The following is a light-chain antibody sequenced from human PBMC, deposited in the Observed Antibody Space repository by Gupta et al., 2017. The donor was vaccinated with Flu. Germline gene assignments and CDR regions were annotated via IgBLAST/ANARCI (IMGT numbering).Light chain of an antibody. V-gene: IGKV1-5*03. CDR1: QSISTW. J-gene: IGKJ1*01. CDR3: QQYGSYWT. CDR2: KTS. Sequence: VGDRVTITCRASQSISTWLAWYQQKPGKATKLLIYKTSNLATGVPSRFSGSGSGTEFTLTISSLQPDDFAIYYCQQYGSYWTFGQGTKVEIK.